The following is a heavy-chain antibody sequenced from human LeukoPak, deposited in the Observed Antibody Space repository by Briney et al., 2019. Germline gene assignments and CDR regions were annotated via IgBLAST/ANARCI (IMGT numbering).Heavy chain of an antibody. CDR2: IFHSGSS. CDR1: GDSISSGDYS. CDR3: ARELWFVNAPGSWFDP. V-gene: IGHV4-30-2*01. Sequence: SETLSLTCAVSGDSISSGDYSWSWIRQPSGKGLEWIGYIFHSGSSYYNPSLKSRVAISVDKSKNQFSLRLTSVTAADTAVYYCARELWFVNAPGSWFDPWGQGTLVTVSS. J-gene: IGHJ5*02. D-gene: IGHD3-10*01.